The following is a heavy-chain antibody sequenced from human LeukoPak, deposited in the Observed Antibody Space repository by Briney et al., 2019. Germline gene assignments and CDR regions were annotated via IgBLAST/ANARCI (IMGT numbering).Heavy chain of an antibody. CDR1: GGSFSGYY. J-gene: IGHJ4*02. CDR3: ARVYRWLQYFDY. Sequence: SETLSLTCAVYGGSFSGYYWSWIRQPPGKGLEWIGEINHSGSTNYNPSLKSRVTISVDTSKNQFSLKLSSVTAADTAVYYCARVYRWLQYFDYWGQGTLVTVSS. V-gene: IGHV4-34*01. D-gene: IGHD5-24*01. CDR2: INHSGST.